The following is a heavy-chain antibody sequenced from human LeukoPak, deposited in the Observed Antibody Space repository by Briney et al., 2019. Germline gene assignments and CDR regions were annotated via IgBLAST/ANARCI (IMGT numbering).Heavy chain of an antibody. CDR1: DFTFDFYW. V-gene: IGHV3-7*01. J-gene: IGHJ4*02. CDR3: GRLAHNAWYAIDF. CDR2: ILPDGSQK. Sequence: GGSLRLSCVASDFTFDFYWMTWVRQAPGKGLEWLANILPDGSQKYYVDSVKGRFTISRDNPKNSLYLQINNLRAEDTAVYYCGRLAHNAWYAIDFWGQGTLVTVSS. D-gene: IGHD2-2*01.